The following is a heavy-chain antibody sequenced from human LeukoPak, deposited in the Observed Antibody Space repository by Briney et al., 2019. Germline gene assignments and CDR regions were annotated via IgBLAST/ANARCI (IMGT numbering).Heavy chain of an antibody. V-gene: IGHV3-48*03. CDR2: LSGSGTTI. Sequence: PGGSLRLSCAASGFTFSSFEMTWVRQAPGKGLEWVSYLSGSGTTIYYADSVKGRFTISSDNAKNSLYLQMNSLRAEDTAVYYCARVESRWIQLGGSFDYWGQGTLVTVSS. D-gene: IGHD5-24*01. CDR3: ARVESRWIQLGGSFDY. J-gene: IGHJ4*02. CDR1: GFTFSSFE.